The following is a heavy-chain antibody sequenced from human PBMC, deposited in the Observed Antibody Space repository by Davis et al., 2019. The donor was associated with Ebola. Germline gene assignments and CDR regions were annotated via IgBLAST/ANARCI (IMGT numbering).Heavy chain of an antibody. V-gene: IGHV3-21*01. CDR3: ARDHVVVVPAAMYYYYYYGMDV. D-gene: IGHD2-2*01. CDR1: GFTFSSYE. Sequence: GESLKISCAASGFTFSSYEMNWVRQAPGKGLEWVSSISSSSSYIYYADSVKGRFTISRDNAKNSLYLQMNSLRDEDTAVYYCARDHVVVVPAAMYYYYYYGMDVWGQGTTVTVSS. J-gene: IGHJ6*02. CDR2: ISSSSSYI.